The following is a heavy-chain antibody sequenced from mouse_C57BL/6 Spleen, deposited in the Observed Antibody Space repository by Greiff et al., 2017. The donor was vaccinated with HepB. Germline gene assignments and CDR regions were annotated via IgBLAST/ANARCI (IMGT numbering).Heavy chain of an antibody. J-gene: IGHJ4*01. CDR3: ATTIVRGYAMDY. CDR1: GYTFTSYW. Sequence: QVHVKQPGAELVMPGASVKLSCKASGYTFTSYWMHWVKQRPGQGLEWIGEIDPSDSYTNYNQKFKGKSTLTVDKSSSTAYMQLSSLTSEDSAVYYCATTIVRGYAMDYWGQGTSVTVSS. D-gene: IGHD2-5*01. V-gene: IGHV1-69*01. CDR2: IDPSDSYT.